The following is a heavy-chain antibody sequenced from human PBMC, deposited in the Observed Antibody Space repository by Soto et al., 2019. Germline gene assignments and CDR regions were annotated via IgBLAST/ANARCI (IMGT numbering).Heavy chain of an antibody. CDR2: IYWDDDK. CDR1: GFSLSTSGVG. D-gene: IGHD4-17*01. V-gene: IGHV2-5*02. J-gene: IGHJ4*02. CDR3: AHISAEGDYGGNLGDSLYFDY. Sequence: SGPTLVNPTQTLTLTCTFSGFSLSTSGVGVGWIRQPPGKALEWLALIYWDDDKRYSPSLKSRLTITKDTSKNQVVLTMTNMDPVDTATYYCAHISAEGDYGGNLGDSLYFDYWGQGTLVTVSS.